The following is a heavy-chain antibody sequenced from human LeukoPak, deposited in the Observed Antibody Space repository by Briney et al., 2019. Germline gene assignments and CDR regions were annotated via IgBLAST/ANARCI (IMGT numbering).Heavy chain of an antibody. CDR2: IRYDGSNK. D-gene: IGHD2-15*01. CDR1: GFTFSSYG. J-gene: IGHJ5*02. CDR3: ANGGSSWYIHNWFDP. Sequence: GGSLRLSCAASGFTFSSYGMHWVRQAPGKGLEWVAFIRYDGSNKYYADSVKGRFTISRDNSKNTLYLQMNSLRAEDTAVYYCANGGSSWYIHNWFDPWGQGTLVTVSS. V-gene: IGHV3-30*02.